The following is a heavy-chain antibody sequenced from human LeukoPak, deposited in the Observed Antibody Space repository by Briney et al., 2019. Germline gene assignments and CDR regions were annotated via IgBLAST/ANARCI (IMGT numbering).Heavy chain of an antibody. CDR1: GFTFSSYA. Sequence: GGSLRLSCAASGFTFSSYAMSWVRQAPGKGLEWVSAISGSGGSTYYADSVKGRFTISRDNSKNTLYLQMNSLRAEDTAVYYYANEDDYVWGSYRYSNYWGQGTLVTVSS. CDR3: ANEDDYVWGSYRYSNY. J-gene: IGHJ4*02. V-gene: IGHV3-23*01. D-gene: IGHD3-16*02. CDR2: ISGSGGST.